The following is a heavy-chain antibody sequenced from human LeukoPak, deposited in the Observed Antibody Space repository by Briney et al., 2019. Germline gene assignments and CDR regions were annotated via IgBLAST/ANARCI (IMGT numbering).Heavy chain of an antibody. V-gene: IGHV4-59*08. J-gene: IGHJ4*02. D-gene: IGHD3-3*01. CDR2: IYYSGST. CDR1: GGSISSYY. CDR3: ARGHTIFGVVSHFDY. Sequence: PSETLSLTCTVSGGSISSYYWSWIRQPPGKGLEWIGYIYYSGSTNYNPSLKSRVTISVDTSKNQFSLKLSSVTAADTAVYYCARGHTIFGVVSHFDYWGQGTLVTVSS.